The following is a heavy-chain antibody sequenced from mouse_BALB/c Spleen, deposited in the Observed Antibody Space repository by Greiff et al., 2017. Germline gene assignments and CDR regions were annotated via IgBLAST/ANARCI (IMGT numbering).Heavy chain of an antibody. J-gene: IGHJ2*01. Sequence: QVQLQQPGAELVKPGASVKLSCKASGYTFTSYWMHWVKQRPGQGLEWIGEINPSNGRTNYNEKFKSKATLTVDKSSSTAYMQLSSLTSEDSAVYYCARWGVVWGQGTTLTVSS. CDR2: INPSNGRT. CDR3: ARWGVV. V-gene: IGHV1S81*02. CDR1: GYTFTSYW.